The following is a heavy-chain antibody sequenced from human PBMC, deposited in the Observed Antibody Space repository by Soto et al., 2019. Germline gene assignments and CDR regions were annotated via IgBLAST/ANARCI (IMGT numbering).Heavy chain of an antibody. Sequence: EVQLVESGGGLVKPGGSLRLSCADSGFTFSSYSMNWVRQAPGKGLEWVSSISSSSSYIYYADSVKGRFTISRDNAKNSLYLQMNSLRAEDTAVYYCASAGYSSSWSLDYWGQGTLVTVSS. CDR3: ASAGYSSSWSLDY. CDR2: ISSSSSYI. J-gene: IGHJ4*02. D-gene: IGHD6-13*01. CDR1: GFTFSSYS. V-gene: IGHV3-21*01.